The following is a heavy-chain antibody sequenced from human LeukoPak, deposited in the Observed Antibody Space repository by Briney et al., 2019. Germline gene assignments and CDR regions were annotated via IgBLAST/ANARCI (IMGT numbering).Heavy chain of an antibody. CDR1: GYIFTGYY. D-gene: IGHD2-21*02. V-gene: IGHV1-2*02. CDR2: INPNSGGT. CDR3: ARVAYCGGDCSDAFDI. Sequence: ASVKVSCKASGYIFTGYYIHWVRQTPGQGLEWMGWINPNSGGTNYAQKFQGRVTMTRDTSISTAYMELSRLRSDDTAVYYCARVAYCGGDCSDAFDIWGQGTMVTVSS. J-gene: IGHJ3*02.